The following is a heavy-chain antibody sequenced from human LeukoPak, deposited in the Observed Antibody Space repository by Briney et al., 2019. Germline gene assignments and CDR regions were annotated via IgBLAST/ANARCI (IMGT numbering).Heavy chain of an antibody. V-gene: IGHV1-8*03. CDR1: GYTFTNYD. D-gene: IGHD3-3*01. CDR3: AREAITIFGVVRTQTTYGPHRFDP. Sequence: ASVTVSCKASGYTFTNYDINWVRQAPGQGLEWMGYMNPNSGNTVYAQKFQDRVTITSDTSISTAYMELSSLRSDDTAVYYCAREAITIFGVVRTQTTYGPHRFDPWGQGTLVTVSS. J-gene: IGHJ5*02. CDR2: MNPNSGNT.